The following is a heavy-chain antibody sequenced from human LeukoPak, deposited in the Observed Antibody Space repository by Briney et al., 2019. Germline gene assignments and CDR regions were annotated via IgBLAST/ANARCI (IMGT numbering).Heavy chain of an antibody. CDR3: ARDGFYGSGSYYNS. CDR1: GFTFSSYA. V-gene: IGHV3-30-3*01. Sequence: PGGSLRLSCAASGFTFSSYAMHWVRQAPGKGLEWVAVISYDGSNKYYADSVKGRFTISRDNSKNTLYLQMNSLRAEDTAVYYCARDGFYGSGSYYNSWGQGTLVTVSS. J-gene: IGHJ4*02. CDR2: ISYDGSNK. D-gene: IGHD3-10*01.